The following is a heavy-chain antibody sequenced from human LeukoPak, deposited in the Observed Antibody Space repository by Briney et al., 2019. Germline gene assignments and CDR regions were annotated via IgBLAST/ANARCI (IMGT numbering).Heavy chain of an antibody. J-gene: IGHJ4*02. CDR1: GFTVSSNY. CDR2: IYSGGST. CDR3: AREVELVLVY. Sequence: GGSLRLSCAASGFTVSSNYMSWVRQAPGKGLEWVSVIYSGGSTYYADSVKGRFTISRDNSKNTLYLQMNSLRAEHTAVYYCAREVELVLVYWGQGTLVTVSS. V-gene: IGHV3-53*01. D-gene: IGHD6-6*01.